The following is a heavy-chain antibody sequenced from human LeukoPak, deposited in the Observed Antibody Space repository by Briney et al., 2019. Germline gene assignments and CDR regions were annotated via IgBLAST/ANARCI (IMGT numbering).Heavy chain of an antibody. CDR2: IIPILGIA. D-gene: IGHD3-16*02. CDR1: GGTFSSYA. V-gene: IGHV1-69*04. CDR3: AASFMVMFGGLMVPDAFDI. Sequence: SVKVSCKASGGTFSSYAISWVRQAPGQGLEWMGRIIPILGIANYAQKFQGRVTITADKSTSTAYMELGSLRSEGTAVYYCAASFMVMFGGLMVPDAFDIWGQGTLVTVSS. J-gene: IGHJ3*02.